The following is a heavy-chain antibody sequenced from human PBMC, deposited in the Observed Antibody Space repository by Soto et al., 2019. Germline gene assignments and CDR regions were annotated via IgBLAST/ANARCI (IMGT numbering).Heavy chain of an antibody. CDR1: GFTLGRYG. CDR2: VSPNGQGI. V-gene: IGHV3-23*01. J-gene: IGHJ4*02. CDR3: AKDRDYPRDYFHY. Sequence: PGGSLRLSCAASGFTLGRYGMSWVRQAPGKGLEWVSAVSPNGQGIYYADSVRGRFTISRDFSKNTVFLHMDSLRAEDTAVYYCAKDRDYPRDYFHYWGLGTLVTVSS. D-gene: IGHD3-10*01.